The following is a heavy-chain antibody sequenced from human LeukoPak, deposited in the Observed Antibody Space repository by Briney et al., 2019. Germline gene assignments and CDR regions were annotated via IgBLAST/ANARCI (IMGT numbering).Heavy chain of an antibody. D-gene: IGHD2-2*02. Sequence: GESLKISCKGSGYSFTSYWFGWGGQMPGKGRGWMGIIYPGDSDTRYSPSFQGQVTISADKSISTAYLQWSSLKASDTAMYYCATRTGGYCSSTSCYRGGWFDPWGQGTLVTVSS. V-gene: IGHV5-51*01. CDR1: GYSFTSYW. J-gene: IGHJ5*02. CDR2: IYPGDSDT. CDR3: ATRTGGYCSSTSCYRGGWFDP.